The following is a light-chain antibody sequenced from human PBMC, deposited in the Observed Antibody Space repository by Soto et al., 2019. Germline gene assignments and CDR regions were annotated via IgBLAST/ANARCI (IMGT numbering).Light chain of an antibody. CDR1: QSISNSY. J-gene: IGKJ1*01. CDR2: GAS. CDR3: QQYGSSPRT. V-gene: IGKV3-20*01. Sequence: DIVLTQSPGTLSLSPGDRATLSCRASQSISNSYLAWYQQKPGQAPRLLIYGASSRATGIPDRFSGSGSVTDFTLTISRLEPEDFAVYFCQQYGSSPRTFGQGTKVDIK.